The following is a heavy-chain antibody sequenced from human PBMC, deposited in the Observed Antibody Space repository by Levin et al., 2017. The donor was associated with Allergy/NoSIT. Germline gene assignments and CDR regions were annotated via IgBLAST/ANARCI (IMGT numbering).Heavy chain of an antibody. CDR2: ISAYNGNT. Sequence: ASVKVSCKASSYTFTSFGISWVRQAPGQGLEGMGWISAYNGNTNYAQKFQDRVTMTTDKSTSTAYMEMRSLRSDDTAVYYCARDLPIQLTTGGIDSWGQGTLVTVSS. V-gene: IGHV1-18*01. CDR1: SYTFTSFG. J-gene: IGHJ4*02. D-gene: IGHD2-8*02. CDR3: ARDLPIQLTTGGIDS.